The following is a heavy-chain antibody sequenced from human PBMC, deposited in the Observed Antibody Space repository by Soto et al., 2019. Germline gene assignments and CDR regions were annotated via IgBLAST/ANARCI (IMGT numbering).Heavy chain of an antibody. CDR2: IYSGGST. Sequence: EVQLVETGGGLIQPGGSLRLSCAASGFTVSSNYMSWVRQAPGKGLEWGSVIYSGGSTYYADSVKGRFTISRDNSKNTLYLQMNSLRAEDTAVYYCARVTIFGVVTYYYYGMDVWGQGTTVTVSS. V-gene: IGHV3-53*02. CDR1: GFTVSSNY. CDR3: ARVTIFGVVTYYYYGMDV. J-gene: IGHJ6*02. D-gene: IGHD3-3*01.